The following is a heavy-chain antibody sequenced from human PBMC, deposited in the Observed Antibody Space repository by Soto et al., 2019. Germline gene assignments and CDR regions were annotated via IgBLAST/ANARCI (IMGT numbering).Heavy chain of an antibody. CDR2: IFHTGST. Sequence: SETLSLTCAVSGYSISSGHSWGWIRQPPGKGLEWIGSIFHTGSTYYNPSLKSRVTLSVDTSKNQFSLKLSSVTAAATAVYFFASRPRLDGMDFWGQGTPVTVSS. J-gene: IGHJ6*02. D-gene: IGHD6-25*01. V-gene: IGHV4-38-2*01. CDR1: GYSISSGHS. CDR3: ASRPRLDGMDF.